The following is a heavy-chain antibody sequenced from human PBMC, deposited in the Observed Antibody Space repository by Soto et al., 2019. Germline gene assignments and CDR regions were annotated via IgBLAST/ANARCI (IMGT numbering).Heavy chain of an antibody. CDR3: ARNLGRGAFDI. CDR2: IYYSGST. Sequence: SATLSLTCTVYGVSISSYCWSWIRQPPGKGLEWIGYIYYSGSTNYNPSLKSRVTISVDTSKNQFSLKLSSVTAADTAVYYCARNLGRGAFDIWGQGTMVT. CDR1: GVSISSYC. J-gene: IGHJ3*02. V-gene: IGHV4-59*07. D-gene: IGHD1-26*01.